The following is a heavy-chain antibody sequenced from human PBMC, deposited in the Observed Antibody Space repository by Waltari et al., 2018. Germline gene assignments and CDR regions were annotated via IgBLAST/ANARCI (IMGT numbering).Heavy chain of an antibody. J-gene: IGHJ4*02. D-gene: IGHD2-2*01. Sequence: QVQLQESGPGLVKPSETLSLTCTVSGGSISSYYWSWIRQPPGKGLEWIGYIYYSGSTNYNPSLKSRVTISVDTSKNQFSLKLSSVTAADTAVYYCARVGYCSSTSCYGSLFDYWGQGTLVTVSS. CDR2: IYYSGST. CDR3: ARVGYCSSTSCYGSLFDY. V-gene: IGHV4-59*12. CDR1: GGSISSYY.